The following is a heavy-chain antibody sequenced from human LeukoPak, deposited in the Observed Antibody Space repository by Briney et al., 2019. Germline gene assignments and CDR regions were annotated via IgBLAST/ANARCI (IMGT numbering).Heavy chain of an antibody. CDR1: GFTFYNYW. J-gene: IGHJ4*02. CDR3: ARAHYYDNSGYPNS. Sequence: GGSLRLSCAASGFTFYNYWMHWVRQAPGKGLVSVSRINSDGTDTNYADSVKGRFTISRDNAKNTLHLQMNSLRAEDTGVYYCARAHYYDNSGYPNSWGQGTLVTVSS. D-gene: IGHD3-22*01. V-gene: IGHV3-74*01. CDR2: INSDGTDT.